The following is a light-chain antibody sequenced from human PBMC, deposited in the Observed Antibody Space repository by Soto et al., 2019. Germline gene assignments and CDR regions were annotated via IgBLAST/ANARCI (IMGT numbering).Light chain of an antibody. CDR2: GAS. J-gene: IGKJ2*01. CDR1: QSVSTN. Sequence: IVLTQSPATLSVSPGERATLSCRASQSVSTNLAWYQQKPGQAPRLLIYGASTRATGIPARFSGSGSGTEFTLTISSLQSEDFAVYYCQQYTNWPPETFGQGTKLEIK. V-gene: IGKV3-15*01. CDR3: QQYTNWPPET.